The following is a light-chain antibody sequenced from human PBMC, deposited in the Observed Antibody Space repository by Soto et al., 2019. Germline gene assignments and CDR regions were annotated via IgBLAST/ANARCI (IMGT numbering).Light chain of an antibody. CDR1: QSVASNY. CDR3: QQYGISPPYT. Sequence: EIVLTQSPGTLSLSPGERATLSCRASQSVASNYLAWYQQKPGQTPRLLIYGASNRATDIPDRISGSGSGTDFTLTISSLEPEDFAVYYCQQYGISPPYTFGQGTKLEIK. V-gene: IGKV3-20*01. CDR2: GAS. J-gene: IGKJ2*01.